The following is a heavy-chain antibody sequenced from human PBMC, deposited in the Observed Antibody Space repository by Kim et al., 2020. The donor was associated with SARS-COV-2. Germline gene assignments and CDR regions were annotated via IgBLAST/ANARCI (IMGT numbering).Heavy chain of an antibody. D-gene: IGHD2-2*01. Sequence: SETLSLTCTVSGVSISSGGYYWTWIRQHPGKALEWIGYISYSGSTHYNPSLKSRVTISVDRSKNQFFLKLSSVTAAETAVYYCMRRYFVVIPPAKGEFDYWGQGTLLSVSA. V-gene: IGHV4-31*03. CDR3: MRRYFVVIPPAKGEFDY. CDR1: GVSISSGGYY. CDR2: ISYSGST. J-gene: IGHJ4*02.